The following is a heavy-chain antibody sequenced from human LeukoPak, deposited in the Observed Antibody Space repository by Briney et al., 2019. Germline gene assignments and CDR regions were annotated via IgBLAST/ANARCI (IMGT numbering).Heavy chain of an antibody. D-gene: IGHD5-18*01. V-gene: IGHV1-69*04. J-gene: IGHJ6*02. CDR2: IIPILGIA. CDR3: ARRLVDTAMEYYYYGMDV. CDR1: GGTFSSYA. Sequence: GASVKVSCKASGGTFSSYAISWVRQAPGQGLEWMGRIIPILGIANCAQKFQGRVTITADKSTSTAYMELSSLRSEDTAVYYCARRLVDTAMEYYYYGMDVWGQGTTVTVSS.